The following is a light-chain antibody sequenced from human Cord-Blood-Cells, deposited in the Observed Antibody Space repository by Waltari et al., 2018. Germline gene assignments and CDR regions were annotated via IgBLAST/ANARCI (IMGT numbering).Light chain of an antibody. Sequence: DIVITQSPDLLAVSLGGRATINSKSRQSVLYTINYKNYVARYQQKPGQPPKLLIYWASTRESGVPDRFSGSGSGTDFTLTISSLQAEDVAVYYCQQYYSTPYTFGQGTKLEIK. CDR2: WAS. CDR3: QQYYSTPYT. CDR1: QSVLYTINYKNY. V-gene: IGKV4-1*01. J-gene: IGKJ2*01.